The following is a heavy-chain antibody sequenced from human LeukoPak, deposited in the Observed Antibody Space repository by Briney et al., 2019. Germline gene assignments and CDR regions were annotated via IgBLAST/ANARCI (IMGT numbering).Heavy chain of an antibody. D-gene: IGHD3-10*01. V-gene: IGHV4-34*01. CDR2: INHSGST. J-gene: IGHJ6*02. CDR1: GGSSSGYY. Sequence: PSETLSLTCAVYGGSSSGYYWSWIRQPPGKGLEWIGEINHSGSTNYNPSLKSRVTISVDTSKNQFSLKLSSVTAADTAVYYCARIREPGAYGMDVWGQGTTVTVSS. CDR3: ARIREPGAYGMDV.